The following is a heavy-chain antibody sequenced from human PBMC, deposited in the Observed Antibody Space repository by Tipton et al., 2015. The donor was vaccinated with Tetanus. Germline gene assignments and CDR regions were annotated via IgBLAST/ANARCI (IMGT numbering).Heavy chain of an antibody. D-gene: IGHD3-22*01. CDR1: GASISNSSSY. CDR2: IYFSGST. CDR3: AKFFRVRARGITMVVVVPPGYFDY. J-gene: IGHJ4*02. Sequence: TLSLTCTVSGASISNSSSYWGWIRQSPGKGLEWIGNIYFSGSTYYNPSLKSRVTISEDTSKNQFSLRLNSVTAADTAVYYCAKFFRVRARGITMVVVVPPGYFDYWGQGTLVTVSS. V-gene: IGHV4-39*01.